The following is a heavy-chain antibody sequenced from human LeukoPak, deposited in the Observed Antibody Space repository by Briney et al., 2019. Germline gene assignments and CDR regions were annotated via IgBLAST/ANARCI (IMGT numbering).Heavy chain of an antibody. J-gene: IGHJ3*02. V-gene: IGHV3-48*01. CDR1: GFTFNAYP. Sequence: GGSLRLSCVASGFTFNAYPMNWARQAPGKGLEWISYIRSRDGIVSYADSVKGRFTNSTDTAKSSLFLQMNGLSADDTAVYYCVRDYVYAFDIWGQGTMVTVSS. CDR3: VRDYVYAFDI. CDR2: IRSRDGIV. D-gene: IGHD3-16*01.